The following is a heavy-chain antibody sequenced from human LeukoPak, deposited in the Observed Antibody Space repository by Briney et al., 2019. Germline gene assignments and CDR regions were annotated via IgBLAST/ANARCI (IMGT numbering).Heavy chain of an antibody. Sequence: SETLSLACAVYGGSFSGHYWSWIRQPPGKGLEWIGEINHSGSTNYNPSLKSRVTISVDTSKSQFSLKLSSVTAADTAVYYCARLPLRITMVRGVISFDYWGQGTLVTVSS. CDR3: ARLPLRITMVRGVISFDY. D-gene: IGHD3-10*01. CDR2: INHSGST. V-gene: IGHV4-34*01. J-gene: IGHJ4*02. CDR1: GGSFSGHY.